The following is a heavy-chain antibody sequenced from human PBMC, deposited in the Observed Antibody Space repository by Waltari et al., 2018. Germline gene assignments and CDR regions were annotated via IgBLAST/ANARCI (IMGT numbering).Heavy chain of an antibody. CDR1: AFSFSDYS. Sequence: EGHLVEAGGGLVKPGGSLRPPCAAPAFSFSDYSMNWVRQAPGKGLEWVSSISSSSGYTHYADSVKGRFTISRDNAKNSLYLQMNSLRAEDTAVYYCATGGWGFYLDYWGQGTLVTVSS. CDR2: ISSSSGYT. CDR3: ATGGWGFYLDY. V-gene: IGHV3-21*01. J-gene: IGHJ4*02. D-gene: IGHD7-27*01.